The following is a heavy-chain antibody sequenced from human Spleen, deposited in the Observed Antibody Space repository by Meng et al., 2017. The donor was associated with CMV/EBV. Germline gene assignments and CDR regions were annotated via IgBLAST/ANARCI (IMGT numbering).Heavy chain of an antibody. Sequence: GGSLRLSCAASGFTFSDSYMSWIRQAPGKGLEWVSYISSSGTTIYYADSVKGRFTISRDDAKNSLFLQMDSLRAEDTAVYYCARSRGGSTSCPQCWFDPWGQGALVTVSS. D-gene: IGHD2-2*01. J-gene: IGHJ5*02. CDR3: ARSRGGSTSCPQCWFDP. V-gene: IGHV3-11*01. CDR1: GFTFSDSY. CDR2: ISSSGTTI.